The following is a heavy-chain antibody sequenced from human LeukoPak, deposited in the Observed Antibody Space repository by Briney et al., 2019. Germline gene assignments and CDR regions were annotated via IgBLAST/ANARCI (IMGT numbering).Heavy chain of an antibody. CDR1: GFTFSSYG. V-gene: IGHV3-48*04. Sequence: GGSLRLSCAASGFTFSSYGMNWVRQAPGTGLEWVSYVSPSSSSIYYADSVKGRFTISRDNAKNSLYLQMNSLRAEDTALYYCARGGRDPEAYYYYYYMDVWGKGTTVTVSS. CDR2: VSPSSSSI. CDR3: ARGGRDPEAYYYYYYMDV. J-gene: IGHJ6*03.